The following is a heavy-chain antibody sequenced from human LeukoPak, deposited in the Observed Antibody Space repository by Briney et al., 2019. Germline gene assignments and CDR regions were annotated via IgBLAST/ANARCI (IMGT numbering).Heavy chain of an antibody. CDR2: ISSSGSTI. D-gene: IGHD1-26*01. CDR3: AKDGEWELQGSSDAFDI. V-gene: IGHV3-11*01. Sequence: GGSLRLSCAASGFTFSDYYMSWIRQAPGKGLEWVSYISSSGSTIYYADSVKGRFTISRDNAKNSLYLQMNSLRAEDTAVYYCAKDGEWELQGSSDAFDIWGQGTMVTVSS. J-gene: IGHJ3*02. CDR1: GFTFSDYY.